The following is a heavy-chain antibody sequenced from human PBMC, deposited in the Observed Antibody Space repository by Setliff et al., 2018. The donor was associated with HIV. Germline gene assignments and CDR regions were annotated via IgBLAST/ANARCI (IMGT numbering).Heavy chain of an antibody. D-gene: IGHD6-19*01. Sequence: GESLKISCEASGYTFTNYWIGWVRQMPGKGLEWMGIIYPGDSDIIYSPSFQGQVTISADKSITTAYLQWSSLKASDTAIYYCVRHRSAVAGTRIGYCYYMDVWGKGTTVTVTS. CDR2: IYPGDSDI. CDR3: VRHRSAVAGTRIGYCYYMDV. CDR1: GYTFTNYW. J-gene: IGHJ6*03. V-gene: IGHV5-51*01.